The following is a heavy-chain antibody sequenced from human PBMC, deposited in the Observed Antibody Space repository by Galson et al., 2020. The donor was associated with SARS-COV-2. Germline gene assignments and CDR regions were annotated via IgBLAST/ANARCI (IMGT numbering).Heavy chain of an antibody. V-gene: IGHV4-61*08. CDR2: IHYRGSA. CDR1: GDSVNSADYY. J-gene: IGHJ4*02. CDR3: ARVQFRSFDWSCDS. Sequence: SETLSLTCSVSGDSVNSADYYWSWIRQPPGRGLEWIGYIHYRGSAKYSPSLRSRVSITLDTANNQFSLRLSSVIAANTAVYNCARVQFRSFDWSCDSWGQGTLVTVSS. D-gene: IGHD3-9*01.